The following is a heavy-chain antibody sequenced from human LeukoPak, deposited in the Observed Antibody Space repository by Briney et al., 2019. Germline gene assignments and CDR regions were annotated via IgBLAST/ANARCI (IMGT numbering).Heavy chain of an antibody. CDR3: ARDQKAYYDFWSGYNWFDP. V-gene: IGHV1-2*04. Sequence: ASVKVSCKASGYTFTSYYMHWVRQAPGQGLEWMGWTNPNSGGTNYAQKFQGWVTMTRDTSISTAYMELSRLRSDDTAVYYCARDQKAYYDFWSGYNWFDPWGQGTLVTVSS. J-gene: IGHJ5*02. CDR1: GYTFTSYY. CDR2: TNPNSGGT. D-gene: IGHD3-3*01.